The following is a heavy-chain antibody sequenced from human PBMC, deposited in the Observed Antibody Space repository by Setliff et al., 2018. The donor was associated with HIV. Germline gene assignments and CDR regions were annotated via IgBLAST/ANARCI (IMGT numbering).Heavy chain of an antibody. CDR2: IHHSGGT. V-gene: IGHV4-34*01. CDR3: ARVCRSFWNGCMADS. J-gene: IGHJ4*02. D-gene: IGHD3-3*01. Sequence: SETLSLTCAVYGGSFSGYFWSWVRQPPGKGLEWIGDIHHSGGTNYNPTLKSRVTVSVDTSKNQFSLKLTSVTAADTAVYYCARVCRSFWNGCMADSWGQGTLVTVSS. CDR1: GGSFSGYF.